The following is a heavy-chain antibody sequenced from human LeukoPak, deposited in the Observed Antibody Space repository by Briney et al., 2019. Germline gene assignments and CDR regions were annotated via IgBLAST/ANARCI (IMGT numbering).Heavy chain of an antibody. J-gene: IGHJ4*02. CDR2: IWYDGSNI. Sequence: GGSLRLSCAASGFTFSSYGMYWVRQAAGKGLEWVAIIWYDGSNIYYADSVKGRFTISRDNSKNTLFLQMNSLRAEDTALYYCARDFCSGGSCYLFDFWGQGTLVTVSS. V-gene: IGHV3-33*01. D-gene: IGHD2-15*01. CDR1: GFTFSSYG. CDR3: ARDFCSGGSCYLFDF.